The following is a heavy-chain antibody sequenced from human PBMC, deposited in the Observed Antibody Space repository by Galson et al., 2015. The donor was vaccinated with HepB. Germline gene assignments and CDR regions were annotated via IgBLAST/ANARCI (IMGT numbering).Heavy chain of an antibody. CDR3: ARTRITMVRPPRGHKALGSPKLYGMDV. CDR2: ISYDGSNK. Sequence: SLRLSCAASGFTFSSYAMHWVRQAPGKGLEWVAVISYDGSNKYYADSVKGRFTISRDNSKNTLYLQMNSPRAEDTAVYYCARTRITMVRPPRGHKALGSPKLYGMDVWGQGTTVTVSS. D-gene: IGHD3-10*01. CDR1: GFTFSSYA. J-gene: IGHJ6*02. V-gene: IGHV3-30*04.